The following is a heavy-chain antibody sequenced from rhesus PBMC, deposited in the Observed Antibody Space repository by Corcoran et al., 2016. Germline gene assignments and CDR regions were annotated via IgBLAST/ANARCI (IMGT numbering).Heavy chain of an antibody. CDR1: GGSISSGYYY. V-gene: IGHV4-122*02. J-gene: IGHJ4*01. CDR3: ASSLYSHYAY. CDR2: ITYSGST. Sequence: QVQLQESGPGRVKPSETLSLTCAVSGGSISSGYYYGSWVRQPPGKGLEWIGFITYSGSTSYSPSLKSRVTVSRDTSKNQFSLKLSSVTAADTAVYYCASSLYSHYAYWGQGVLVTVSS. D-gene: IGHD4-23*01.